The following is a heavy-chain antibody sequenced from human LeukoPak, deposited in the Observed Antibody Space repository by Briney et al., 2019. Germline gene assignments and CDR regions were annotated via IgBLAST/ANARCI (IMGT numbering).Heavy chain of an antibody. Sequence: GGSLRLSCAASGFTFSSYALSWVRQAPGKGLEWVSTISGSGGSTYYADSVKGRFTISRDNSKNTLYLQMNSLRAEDTAVYYCARSSGWQYYYYAVDVWGQGTTVTVSS. CDR3: ARSSGWQYYYYAVDV. J-gene: IGHJ6*02. CDR1: GFTFSSYA. CDR2: ISGSGGST. V-gene: IGHV3-23*01. D-gene: IGHD6-19*01.